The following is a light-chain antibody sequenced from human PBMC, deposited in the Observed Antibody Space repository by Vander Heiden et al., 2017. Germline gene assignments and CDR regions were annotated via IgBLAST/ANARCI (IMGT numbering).Light chain of an antibody. Sequence: QSALTQPPSASGSPAQSVTISCTGTSSDVGAYSHVSWYQQRPGKAPKLMIYEVNKQPSGVPDRFSGSKSGNTASLTVSGLQAEDEADYYCISYAVNYNVFGTGTKVTVL. CDR2: EVN. CDR3: ISYAVNYNV. J-gene: IGLJ1*01. CDR1: SSDVGAYSH. V-gene: IGLV2-8*01.